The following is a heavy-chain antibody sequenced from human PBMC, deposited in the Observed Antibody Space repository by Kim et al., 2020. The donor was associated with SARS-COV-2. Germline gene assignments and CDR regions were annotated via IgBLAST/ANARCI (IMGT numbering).Heavy chain of an antibody. Sequence: ADSVKGRITITRGNAKNSLYLQMNSRRAEDTAVYYCARVGWNDGSYVDYWGQGTLVTVSS. J-gene: IGHJ4*02. CDR3: ARVGWNDGSYVDY. V-gene: IGHV3-48*03. D-gene: IGHD1-1*01.